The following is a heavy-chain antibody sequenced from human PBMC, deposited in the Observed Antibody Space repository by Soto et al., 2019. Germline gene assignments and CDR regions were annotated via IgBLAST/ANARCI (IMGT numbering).Heavy chain of an antibody. D-gene: IGHD3-10*01. CDR2: ISAYNGNT. CDR1: GYTFTSYV. Sequence: ASVKVSCKASGYTFTSYVISWVRQAPGQGLEWMGWISAYNGNTNYAQKLQGRVTLTTDTSTSTAYMELRSLRSDDTAVYYCARGGSGSYHTDYYYYYYGMDVWGQGTTVTVSS. V-gene: IGHV1-18*01. J-gene: IGHJ6*02. CDR3: ARGGSGSYHTDYYYYYYGMDV.